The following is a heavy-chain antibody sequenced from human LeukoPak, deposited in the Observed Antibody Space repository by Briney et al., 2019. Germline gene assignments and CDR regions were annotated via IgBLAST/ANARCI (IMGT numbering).Heavy chain of an antibody. Sequence: PSETLSLTCAVYGGSFSGYYWSWIRQPPGKGLEWIGEINHSGSTNYNPSLKSRVTISLDTSMKQFSLQLSSATAADTAVCYCAIGAVGGQGTMVTVSS. CDR3: AIGAV. J-gene: IGHJ3*01. CDR2: INHSGST. V-gene: IGHV4-34*01. CDR1: GGSFSGYY.